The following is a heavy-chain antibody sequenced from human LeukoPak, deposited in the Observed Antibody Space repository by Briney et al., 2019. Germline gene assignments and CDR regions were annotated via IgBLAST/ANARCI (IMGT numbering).Heavy chain of an antibody. CDR2: IYPGDSDT. CDR3: ASQDHNYIVVVEDAFDI. CDR1: GYSFTSYW. Sequence: GESLKISCKGSGYSFTSYWIGWVRQMPGKGLEWMGIIYPGDSDTRYSPSFQGQVTISADKSISTAYLQWSSLKASDTAMYYCASQDHNYIVVVEDAFDIWGQGTMVTVSS. V-gene: IGHV5-51*01. D-gene: IGHD2-21*01. J-gene: IGHJ3*02.